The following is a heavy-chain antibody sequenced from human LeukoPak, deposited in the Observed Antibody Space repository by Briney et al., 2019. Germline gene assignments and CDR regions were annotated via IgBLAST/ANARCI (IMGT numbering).Heavy chain of an antibody. V-gene: IGHV3-23*01. CDR1: GFTFSSYA. CDR2: ISGSGDST. D-gene: IGHD3-22*01. J-gene: IGHJ4*02. Sequence: GGSLRLSCAASGFTFSSYAMSWVRQAPGKGLEWVSAISGSGDSTYYADSVTGRFSISRDNSKNTLYLQMTSLRADDTAVYYCAKRVDNGGYVFDYWGQGTLVTVSS. CDR3: AKRVDNGGYVFDY.